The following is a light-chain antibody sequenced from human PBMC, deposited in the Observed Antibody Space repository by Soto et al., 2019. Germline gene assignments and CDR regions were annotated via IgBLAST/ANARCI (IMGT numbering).Light chain of an antibody. V-gene: IGKV3-20*01. CDR2: GAS. J-gene: IGKJ2*01. CDR1: QSVSSSY. Sequence: EIVLTQSPGTLSLSPGERATLSCRASQSVSSSYLAWYQQKPGQAPRLLIYGASSTATGIPDRFSGSGSGTDFMLTISRLEPEDFAVYYCQQYGSSSFTFGQGTKLEIK. CDR3: QQYGSSSFT.